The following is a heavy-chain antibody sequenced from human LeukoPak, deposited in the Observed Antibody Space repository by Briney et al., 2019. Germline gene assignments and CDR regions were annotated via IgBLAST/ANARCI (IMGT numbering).Heavy chain of an antibody. CDR1: GYTFTGYY. Sequence: ASVKVSCKASGYTFTGYYMHWVRQAPGQGLEWMGWMNPNSGGTNYARKFQGRVTMTRDTSISTAYMELSRLRSDDTAVYYCARRSPTYYYDSSGYGFSDYWGQGTLVTVSS. V-gene: IGHV1-2*02. CDR3: ARRSPTYYYDSSGYGFSDY. CDR2: MNPNSGGT. D-gene: IGHD3-22*01. J-gene: IGHJ4*02.